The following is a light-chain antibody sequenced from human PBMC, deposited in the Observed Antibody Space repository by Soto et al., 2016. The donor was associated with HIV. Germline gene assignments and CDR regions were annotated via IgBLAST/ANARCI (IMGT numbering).Light chain of an antibody. J-gene: IGKJ2*01. Sequence: DIQMTQSPSSLSAYIGDRVTITCRASQMINSYLNWYQQKPGKAPKLLIYAASSLHVGVPSRFTGSGSGTDFNLTINKLQPEDFATYYCQQYKSYPYTFGQGTKLEIK. CDR2: AAS. V-gene: IGKV1-39*01. CDR1: QMINSY. CDR3: QQYKSYPYT.